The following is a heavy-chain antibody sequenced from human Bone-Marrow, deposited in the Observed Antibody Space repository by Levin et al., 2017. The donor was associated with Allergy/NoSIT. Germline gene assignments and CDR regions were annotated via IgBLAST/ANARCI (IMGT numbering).Heavy chain of an antibody. Sequence: GGSLRLSCAASGFSFTNAWMTWVRQAPGKGLEWVGRIKSTTDGGTTDYAAPVQGRFTISRDESNNRLSLQMSSLKIEDTAIYYCTPTSGDYWGQGTLVTVSS. CDR2: IKSTTDGGTT. CDR1: GFSFTNAW. D-gene: IGHD2/OR15-2a*01. CDR3: TPTSGDY. V-gene: IGHV3-15*01. J-gene: IGHJ4*02.